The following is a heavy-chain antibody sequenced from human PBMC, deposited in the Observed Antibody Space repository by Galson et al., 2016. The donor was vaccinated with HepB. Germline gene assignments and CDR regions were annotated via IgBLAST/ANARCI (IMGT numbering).Heavy chain of an antibody. CDR2: IKSNTNGGTA. Sequence: SLRLSCAASGFTFYNTWMRWVRQAPGKGLEWVGRIKSNTNGGTADYAAPVKGRFTISRDDSKDTLYLQMNSLKTEDTAVYYCTTDMRGAANSGYYVDYWGQGTLVTVSS. J-gene: IGHJ4*02. V-gene: IGHV3-15*01. CDR1: GFTFYNTW. CDR3: TTDMRGAANSGYYVDY. D-gene: IGHD3-22*01.